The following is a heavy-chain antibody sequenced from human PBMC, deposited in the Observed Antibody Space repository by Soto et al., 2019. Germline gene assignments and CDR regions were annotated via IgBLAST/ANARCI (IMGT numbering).Heavy chain of an antibody. J-gene: IGHJ6*01. Sequence: GESLKISCKVSGYSFTSYWISWLRQMPGKVLEWMGRIDPSDSYTNYSPSFQGHVTISADKSISTAYLQWSSLKASDTAMYYCARQSGSSSKTENYYYYGMDVWGQGTTVIVSS. CDR2: IDPSDSYT. V-gene: IGHV5-10-1*01. CDR3: ARQSGSSSKTENYYYYGMDV. D-gene: IGHD6-6*01. CDR1: GYSFTSYW.